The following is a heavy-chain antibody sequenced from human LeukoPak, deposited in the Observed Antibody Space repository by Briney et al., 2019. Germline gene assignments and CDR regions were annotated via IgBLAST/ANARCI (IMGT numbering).Heavy chain of an antibody. CDR2: INHSGST. J-gene: IGHJ6*03. CDR1: GVSGNGYY. Sequence: SQTLSRTCSNSGVSGNGYYWGWIRKPPKKGLEWIGEINHSGSTNYNPSLKSRVTISVDTSKNQFSLKLSSVTAADTAVYYCARFGKKTYYDVGRWDYYYMDVWGKGTTVTVSS. CDR3: ARFGKKTYYDVGRWDYYYMDV. V-gene: IGHV4-34*01. D-gene: IGHD3-3*01.